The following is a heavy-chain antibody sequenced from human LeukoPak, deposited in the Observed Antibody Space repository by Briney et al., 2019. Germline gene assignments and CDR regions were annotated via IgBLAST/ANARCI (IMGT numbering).Heavy chain of an antibody. CDR1: GFTFSDYY. CDR2: ISRNSYT. Sequence: PGGSLRLSCAASGFTFSDYYMSWIRQAPGKGLEWVSYISRNSYTNYADSVKGRFTISRDNAKNSLYLQMNSLRAEDTAVYYCARDIGCNTFDFWGRGTLVTVSS. V-gene: IGHV3-11*05. D-gene: IGHD2-2*02. J-gene: IGHJ4*02. CDR3: ARDIGCNTFDF.